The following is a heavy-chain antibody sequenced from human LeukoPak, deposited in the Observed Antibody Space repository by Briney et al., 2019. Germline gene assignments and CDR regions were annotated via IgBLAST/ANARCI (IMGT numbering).Heavy chain of an antibody. J-gene: IGHJ4*02. CDR2: IYYSGGT. D-gene: IGHD7-27*01. Sequence: SETLSLTCTVSGGSINYYYWMWIRQPPGKGLEWFGYIYYSGGTHYNPSLKSRVTMLVDTSKHQFSFKLTAVTAADTAVYYCARATPGAGHFDYWGPRSLVTVSS. CDR3: ARATPGAGHFDY. CDR1: GGSINYYY. V-gene: IGHV4-59*12.